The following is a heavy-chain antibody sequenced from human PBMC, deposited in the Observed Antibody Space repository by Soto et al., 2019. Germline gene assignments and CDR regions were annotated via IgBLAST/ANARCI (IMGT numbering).Heavy chain of an antibody. CDR1: GYSFSDYG. V-gene: IGHV1-18*01. D-gene: IGHD2-2*01. Sequence: QVQLVQSGPEVKKPGASVKVSCKASGYSFSDYGVTWVRQSPGQGLQWMGWISAYNDDRNYAQNFQDRITMTTDTSTSTAYVEPRSLRSDDTAVYFWGRARSAAMVASDYGGQGTLVTVSS. J-gene: IGHJ4*02. CDR2: ISAYNDDR. CDR3: GRARSAAMVASDY.